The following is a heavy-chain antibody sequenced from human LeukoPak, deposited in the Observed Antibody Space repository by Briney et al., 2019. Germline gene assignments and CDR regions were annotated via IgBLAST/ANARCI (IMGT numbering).Heavy chain of an antibody. CDR1: GGSISSHH. Sequence: SETPSLTCTVSGGSISSHHWSWIRQPPGKGLEWIGYIYYSGSTNYNPSLKSRVTISVDTSKNQFSLKLSSVTAADTAVYYCARHLDIAAAGTFDYWGQGTLVTVSS. D-gene: IGHD6-13*01. CDR2: IYYSGST. J-gene: IGHJ4*02. V-gene: IGHV4-59*08. CDR3: ARHLDIAAAGTFDY.